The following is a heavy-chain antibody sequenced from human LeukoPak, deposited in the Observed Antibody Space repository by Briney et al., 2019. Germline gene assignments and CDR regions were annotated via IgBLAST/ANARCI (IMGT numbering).Heavy chain of an antibody. CDR3: TKYPDNSGYSDY. CDR2: INQDGSLK. CDR1: GFTFSRYW. D-gene: IGHD3-22*01. Sequence: GGSLRLSCVASGFTFSRYWLEWVRQAPGKGLEWVANINQDGSLKNYVDSVKGRFTISRDNAKNSLYLQMSSLRAEDTAVYYCTKYPDNSGYSDYWGQGTLLTVSS. V-gene: IGHV3-7*01. J-gene: IGHJ4*02.